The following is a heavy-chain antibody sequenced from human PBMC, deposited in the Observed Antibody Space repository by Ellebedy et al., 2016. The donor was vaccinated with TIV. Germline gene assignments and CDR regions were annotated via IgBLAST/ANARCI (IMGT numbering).Heavy chain of an antibody. D-gene: IGHD2-15*01. CDR2: IYYSGST. CDR3: ARVYCSGGSCYDWFDP. V-gene: IGHV4-30-4*01. CDR1: GGSISSGDYY. Sequence: SETLSLTCTVSGGSISSGDYYWSWIRQPPGKGLEWIGYIYYSGSTYYNPSLKSRVTISVDTSKNQFSLKLSSVTAADTAVYYCARVYCSGGSCYDWFDPWGQGTLVTVSS. J-gene: IGHJ5*02.